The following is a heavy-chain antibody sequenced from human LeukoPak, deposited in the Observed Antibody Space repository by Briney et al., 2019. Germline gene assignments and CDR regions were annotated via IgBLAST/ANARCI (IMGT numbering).Heavy chain of an antibody. V-gene: IGHV3-33*08. CDR3: ATVDTSGWDAFDI. Sequence: PGRSLRLSCAASGLTFSSYGMHWVRQAPGKWLEWVAVIWYDGSNKYYADSVKGRFTISRDNSKNTLYLQMNSLRAEDTAVYYCATVDTSGWDAFDIRGQGTMVTVSS. CDR1: GLTFSSYG. J-gene: IGHJ3*02. D-gene: IGHD6-19*01. CDR2: IWYDGSNK.